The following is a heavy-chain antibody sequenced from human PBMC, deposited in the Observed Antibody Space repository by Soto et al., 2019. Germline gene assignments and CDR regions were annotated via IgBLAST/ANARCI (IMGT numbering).Heavy chain of an antibody. CDR2: IIPVFGAT. J-gene: IGHJ4*02. D-gene: IGHD3-16*01. V-gene: IGHV1-69*13. CDR1: GGLFSSFA. Sequence: SVKVSCKDSGGLFSSFAISWVRQAPGQGLEWMGGIIPVFGATNYAQKFQGRVTITADESTNTAYMELSSLTSDDTAMYYCARGGGPYVWFNEFWGQGTQVTVSS. CDR3: ARGGGPYVWFNEF.